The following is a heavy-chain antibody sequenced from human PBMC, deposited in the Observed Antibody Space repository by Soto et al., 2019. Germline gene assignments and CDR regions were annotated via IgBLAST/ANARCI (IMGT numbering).Heavy chain of an antibody. D-gene: IGHD4-4*01. CDR2: ISSSGGSI. J-gene: IGHJ4*02. V-gene: IGHV3-23*01. CDR1: GFTFSSYA. CDR3: ARERALSNYPDY. Sequence: GGSLRLSCAASGFTFSSYAMSWVRQAPGKGLEWVSAISSSGGSIYYADSVKGRFTISRDNAKNTLYLQMSSLRAEDTAVYYCARERALSNYPDYWGQGTLVTVS.